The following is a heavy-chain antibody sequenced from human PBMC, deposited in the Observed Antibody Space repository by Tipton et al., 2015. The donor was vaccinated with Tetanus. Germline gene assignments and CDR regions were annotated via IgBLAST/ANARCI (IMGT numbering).Heavy chain of an antibody. Sequence: SLRLSCAASGFSFDEHAMHWVRQAPGKGLEWVSAITWNSDITGYADSVKGRFTTSRDNAKNSLFLHMNNLRVDDTAVYFCATTGRERWLPMIFDSWGRGTLVTVSS. CDR3: ATTGRERWLPMIFDS. J-gene: IGHJ4*01. V-gene: IGHV3-9*01. CDR2: ITWNSDIT. D-gene: IGHD5-24*01. CDR1: GFSFDEHA.